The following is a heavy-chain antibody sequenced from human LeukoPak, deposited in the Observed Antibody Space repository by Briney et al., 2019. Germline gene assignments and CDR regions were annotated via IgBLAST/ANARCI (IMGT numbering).Heavy chain of an antibody. V-gene: IGHV3-48*02. D-gene: IGHD6-13*01. Sequence: GGSLRLSCAASGFTVSSYSMNWVRQAPGKGLEWVSYISSSSTIYYADSVKGRFTISRDNAKNSLYLQMNSLRDEDTAVYFCARGNIPAAGIPGGYFDLWGQGTLVTVSS. CDR1: GFTVSSYS. CDR3: ARGNIPAAGIPGGYFDL. J-gene: IGHJ4*02. CDR2: ISSSSTI.